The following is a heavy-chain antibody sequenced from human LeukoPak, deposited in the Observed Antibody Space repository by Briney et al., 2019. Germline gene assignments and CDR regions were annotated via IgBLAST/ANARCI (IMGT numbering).Heavy chain of an antibody. CDR1: GGFISNYY. V-gene: IGHV4-4*07. CDR2: IYTSGST. CDR3: AREGASHYYDSSGPEKGFDP. Sequence: SETLSLTCIVSGGFISNYYWSWIRQPAGKGLEWIGRIYTSGSTNSNPSLKSRVTMSVDTSKNLFSLKLSSVTAADTAVYYCAREGASHYYDSSGPEKGFDPWGQGTLVTVSS. J-gene: IGHJ5*02. D-gene: IGHD3-22*01.